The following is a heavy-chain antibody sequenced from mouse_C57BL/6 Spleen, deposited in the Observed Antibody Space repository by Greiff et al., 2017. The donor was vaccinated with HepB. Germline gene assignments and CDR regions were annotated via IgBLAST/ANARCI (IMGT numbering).Heavy chain of an antibody. CDR3: ARSSGNYPYYFDY. V-gene: IGHV1-55*01. D-gene: IGHD2-1*01. Sequence: QVQLQQPGAELEKPGASVKMSCKASGYTFTSYWITWVKQRPGQGLEWIGDIYPGSGSTNYNEKFKSKATLTVDTSSSTAYMQLSSLTSEDSAVYYCARSSGNYPYYFDYWGQGTTLTVSS. CDR1: GYTFTSYW. J-gene: IGHJ2*01. CDR2: IYPGSGST.